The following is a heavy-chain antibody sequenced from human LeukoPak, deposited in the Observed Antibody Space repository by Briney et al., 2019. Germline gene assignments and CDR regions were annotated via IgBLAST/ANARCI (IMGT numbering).Heavy chain of an antibody. CDR2: LSGSGGST. J-gene: IGHJ2*01. CDR1: GFTFSSYT. Sequence: PGGSLRLSCAASGFTFSSYTMNWVRQAPGKGQEWVSGLSGSGGSTYYADSVKGRFTISRDNSKNTLYLQMNSLRAEDTALYYCAKPLTTLRTYWYFDLWGRGTLVTVSS. D-gene: IGHD4-17*01. CDR3: AKPLTTLRTYWYFDL. V-gene: IGHV3-23*01.